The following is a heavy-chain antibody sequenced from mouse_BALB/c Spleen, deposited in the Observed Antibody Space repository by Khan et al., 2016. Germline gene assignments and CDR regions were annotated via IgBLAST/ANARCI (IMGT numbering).Heavy chain of an antibody. CDR2: INTYTGES. CDR1: GYIFTNYG. D-gene: IGHD1-1*01. V-gene: IGHV9-1*02. CDR3: LRPCYDFGSSYSY. J-gene: IGHJ2*01. Sequence: QIQLVQSGPELKKPGETVKISCKATGYIFTNYGMNWVNQAPGKGLKWIGWINTYTGESTYADDFKGRFAFSLETSASTAYLQINNLNKYDRAMYWCLRPCYDFGSSYSYWGQSTTLPVSS.